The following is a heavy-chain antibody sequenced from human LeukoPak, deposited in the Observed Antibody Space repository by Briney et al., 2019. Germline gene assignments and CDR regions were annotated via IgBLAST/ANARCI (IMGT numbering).Heavy chain of an antibody. Sequence: GGSLRLSCAASGFTFDDYAMHWVRQAPGKGLEWVSLISGDGGSTYYADSVKGRFTISIDNSKNSLYLQMNSLRTEDTALYYCAKPNDYVWGSPPNDYWGQGTLVTVSS. CDR1: GFTFDDYA. D-gene: IGHD3-16*01. CDR3: AKPNDYVWGSPPNDY. CDR2: ISGDGGST. V-gene: IGHV3-43*02. J-gene: IGHJ4*02.